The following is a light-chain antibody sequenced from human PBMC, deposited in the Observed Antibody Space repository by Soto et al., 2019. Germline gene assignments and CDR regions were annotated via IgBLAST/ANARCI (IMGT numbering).Light chain of an antibody. CDR3: QQYNSYSFT. Sequence: DIQMTQSPSSLSSSVGDRVTITCRTSQSISSWLAWYQQKPGKAPKLLIYDASSLESGVPSRFSGSGSGTEFTLTISSLKPDDFETYYCQQYNSYSFTFGQGTRLEIK. CDR1: QSISSW. J-gene: IGKJ5*01. CDR2: DAS. V-gene: IGKV1-5*01.